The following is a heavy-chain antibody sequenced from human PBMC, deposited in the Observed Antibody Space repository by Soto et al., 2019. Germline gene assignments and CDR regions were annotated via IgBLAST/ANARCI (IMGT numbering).Heavy chain of an antibody. V-gene: IGHV2-5*01. D-gene: IGHD3-10*01. CDR2: IYWKDDK. J-gene: IGHJ6*02. Sequence: QITLKESGPTLVNPTQPLTLTCTFSGFSLSTSGVGVGWIRQPPGKPLEWLALIYWKDDKRYSPSLKSRRTITKDTPKNQVVLTMTNIDPMDTATYYCARARRPWDTMVRGVISPYYYYHGMDGWGPGTTVTVSS. CDR1: GFSLSTSGVG. CDR3: ARARRPWDTMVRGVISPYYYYHGMDG.